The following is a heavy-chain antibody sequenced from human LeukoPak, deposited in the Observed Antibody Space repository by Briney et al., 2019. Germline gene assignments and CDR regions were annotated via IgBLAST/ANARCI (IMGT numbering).Heavy chain of an antibody. J-gene: IGHJ5*02. CDR3: ARVLLWFGDYWFDP. CDR2: INHSGST. Sequence: PSETLSLTCAVYGGSFSGYYWSWIRQPPGKGLEWIGEINHSGSTNYNPSLKSRVTISVDTSKNQFSLKLSSVTAADTAVYYCARVLLWFGDYWFDPWGQGTLVTVSS. V-gene: IGHV4-34*01. CDR1: GGSFSGYY. D-gene: IGHD3-10*01.